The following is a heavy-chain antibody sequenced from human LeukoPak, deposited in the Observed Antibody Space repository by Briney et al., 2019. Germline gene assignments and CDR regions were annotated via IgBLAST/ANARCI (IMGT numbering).Heavy chain of an antibody. CDR2: TYYTSKWTG. V-gene: IGHV6-1*01. Sequence: SQTLSLTCAISGDSVSSGSFSWHWIRQSPSRGLEWLGRTYYTSKWTGDSALSVRSRIAITPDTSKNQFTLQLNSVTGDDTAVYYCVRRAKGNSYFDPWGQGTLVVVSS. CDR1: GDSVSSGSFS. J-gene: IGHJ5*02. D-gene: IGHD4-23*01. CDR3: VRRAKGNSYFDP.